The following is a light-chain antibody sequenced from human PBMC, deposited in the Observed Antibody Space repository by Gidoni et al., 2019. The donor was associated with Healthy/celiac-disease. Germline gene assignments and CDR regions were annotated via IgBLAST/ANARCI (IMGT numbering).Light chain of an antibody. V-gene: IGKV1-6*01. CDR3: LQDYNYPLT. Sequence: AIQMTQSPSSLSASVGDRVTITFRASQGIRNDLGWYQQEPGKDPKLLIYAAASLQRGVPSRFSGSGSGTDFTLTISSLQPEDFATYYCLQDYNYPLTFGGGTKVEIK. CDR2: AAA. CDR1: QGIRND. J-gene: IGKJ4*01.